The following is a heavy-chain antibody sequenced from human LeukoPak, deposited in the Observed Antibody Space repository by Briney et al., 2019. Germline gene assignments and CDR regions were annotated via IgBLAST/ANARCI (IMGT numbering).Heavy chain of an antibody. CDR2: IYYSGST. Sequence: SETLSLTCTVSGGSISSYYWSWIRQPPGKGLEWIGYIYYSGSTNYNPSLKSRVTISVDTSKHQFSLKLSSVTAADTAVYYCARRYGSGINWFDPWGQGTLVTVSS. D-gene: IGHD3-10*01. J-gene: IGHJ5*02. CDR3: ARRYGSGINWFDP. CDR1: GGSISSYY. V-gene: IGHV4-59*01.